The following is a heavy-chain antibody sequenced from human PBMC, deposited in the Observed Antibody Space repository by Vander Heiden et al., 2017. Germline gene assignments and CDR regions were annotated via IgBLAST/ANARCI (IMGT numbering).Heavy chain of an antibody. CDR2: IIPIFGTA. CDR1: GGTFSSYA. J-gene: IGHJ6*02. V-gene: IGHV1-69*01. CDR3: ARQAVAGYDFWSGYYSRDYYYYYGMDV. Sequence: QVQLVQSGAEVKKPGSSVKVSCKASGGTFSSYAISWVRQAPGQGREWMGGIIPIFGTANYAQKFQGRVTMTADESTSTAYMELSSLRSEDTAVYYCARQAVAGYDFWSGYYSRDYYYYYGMDVWGQGTTVTVSS. D-gene: IGHD3-3*01.